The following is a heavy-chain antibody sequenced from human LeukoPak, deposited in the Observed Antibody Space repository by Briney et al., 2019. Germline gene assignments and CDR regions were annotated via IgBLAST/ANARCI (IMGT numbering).Heavy chain of an antibody. Sequence: GGTLRLSCAASGFTFSIYGMSWVRQAPGKGLEWVANIKQDGSETYYVDSVKGRFTISRDDAKNSLYLQMNNLRAEDTAVYYCAKRYSTTWSTFDYWGQGALVTVSS. CDR1: GFTFSIYG. CDR2: IKQDGSET. CDR3: AKRYSTTWSTFDY. V-gene: IGHV3-7*03. D-gene: IGHD2/OR15-2a*01. J-gene: IGHJ4*02.